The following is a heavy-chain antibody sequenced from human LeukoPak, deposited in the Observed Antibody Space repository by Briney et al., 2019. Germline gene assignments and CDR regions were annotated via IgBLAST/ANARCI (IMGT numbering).Heavy chain of an antibody. J-gene: IGHJ5*02. V-gene: IGHV1-46*01. D-gene: IGHD1-14*01. Sequence: GASVKVSCKASGYTFTSYYMHWVRQAPGQGLEWMGIINPSGGSTSYAQKFQGRVTMTRDMSTSTVYMELSSLRSEGTAVYYCARARRRNAAVEGWWFDPWGQGTLVTVSS. CDR3: ARARRRNAAVEGWWFDP. CDR2: INPSGGST. CDR1: GYTFTSYY.